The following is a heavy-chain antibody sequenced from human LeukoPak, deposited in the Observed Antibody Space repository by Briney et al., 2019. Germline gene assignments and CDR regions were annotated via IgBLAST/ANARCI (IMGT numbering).Heavy chain of an antibody. CDR3: ARESLNYDILTGKSRGWFDY. V-gene: IGHV4-34*01. J-gene: IGHJ5*01. CDR1: GGSFSGYY. CDR2: INHSGST. Sequence: SQTLSLTCAVYGGSFSGYYWSCIRQPPGKGLEWIGEINHSGSTNYNPSLKSRVTISVDTSKNQFSLKLSSVTAADTAVYYCARESLNYDILTGKSRGWFDYWGQGTPVTVSS. D-gene: IGHD3-9*01.